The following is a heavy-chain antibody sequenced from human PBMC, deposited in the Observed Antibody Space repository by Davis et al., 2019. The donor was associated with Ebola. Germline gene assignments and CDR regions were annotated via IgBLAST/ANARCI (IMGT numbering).Heavy chain of an antibody. J-gene: IGHJ1*01. CDR3: ARGISGGTVTLGD. V-gene: IGHV3-66*03. CDR2: IYSCGRT. CDR1: GFFFRNAW. D-gene: IGHD3-16*01. Sequence: GESLKLSCAASGFFFRNAWVSWVRQAPGKGLEWVAVIYSCGRTFYADSVKGRFTISRDNSNNTLYLQMDTLRSEDTAVYHCARGISGGTVTLGDWGQGTLVTVSS.